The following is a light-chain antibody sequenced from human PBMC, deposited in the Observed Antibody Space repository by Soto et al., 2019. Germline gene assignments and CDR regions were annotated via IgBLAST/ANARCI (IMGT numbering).Light chain of an antibody. CDR1: QSVGNNY. CDR2: NTC. Sequence: EIVLTQSPGTLSLSPGERATLSCRSSQSVGNNYLAWFQQKPGQAPRLLIYNTCNRAAGIPDRFSGSGSGTDFTLTISRLEPEDFVVYYCQQYANSPQTFGQGTKVEIK. CDR3: QQYANSPQT. V-gene: IGKV3-20*01. J-gene: IGKJ2*01.